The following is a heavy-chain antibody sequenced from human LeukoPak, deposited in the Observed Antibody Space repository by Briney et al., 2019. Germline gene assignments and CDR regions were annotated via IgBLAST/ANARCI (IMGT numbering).Heavy chain of an antibody. CDR1: GGSISSGGYY. J-gene: IGHJ4*02. D-gene: IGHD5-18*01. CDR3: GGYSYGLLS. Sequence: PSQTLSLTCTVSGGSISSGGYYWSWIRQHPGKGLEWIGYIYYSGSTYYNPSLKSRVTISVDTSKSQFSLRLSSVTAADTAVYYCGGYSYGLLSWGQGTLVTVSS. CDR2: IYYSGST. V-gene: IGHV4-31*03.